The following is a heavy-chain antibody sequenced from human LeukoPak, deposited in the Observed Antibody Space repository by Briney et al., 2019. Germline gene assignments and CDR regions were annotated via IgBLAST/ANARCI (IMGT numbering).Heavy chain of an antibody. CDR3: ARGNGSGSYSVGSPDD. D-gene: IGHD3-10*01. J-gene: IGHJ4*02. CDR2: ISSSGSTI. V-gene: IGHV3-48*03. Sequence: GGSLRLSCAASGFTFSSYEMNWVRQAPGKGLEWVSYISSSGSTIYYADSVKGRFTISRDNAKNSLYLQMNSLRAEDTAVYYCARGNGSGSYSVGSPDDWGQGTLVTVSS. CDR1: GFTFSSYE.